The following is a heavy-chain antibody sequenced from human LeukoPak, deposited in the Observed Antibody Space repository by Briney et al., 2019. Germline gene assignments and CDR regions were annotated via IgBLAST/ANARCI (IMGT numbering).Heavy chain of an antibody. Sequence: SETLSLTCAVSGGSISSSSYYWGWIRQPPGKGLEWLGSIYFSGSTYYNPSLKSRVTISVDTSKNQFSLKLSSVTAADTTIYYCASTSYDSSGYFDYWGQGTLVTVSS. V-gene: IGHV4-39*01. D-gene: IGHD3-22*01. CDR2: IYFSGST. CDR3: ASTSYDSSGYFDY. J-gene: IGHJ4*02. CDR1: GGSISSSSYY.